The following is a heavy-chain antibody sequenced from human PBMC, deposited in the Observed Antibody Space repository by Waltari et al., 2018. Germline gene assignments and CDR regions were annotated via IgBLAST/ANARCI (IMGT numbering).Heavy chain of an antibody. CDR1: GGSLSSYY. V-gene: IGHV4-59*01. D-gene: IGHD3-3*01. CDR2: IYYSGST. CDR3: AREALRFLEWEGQFFDY. J-gene: IGHJ4*02. Sequence: QVQLQESGPGLVKPSETLYLTCTVSGGSLSSYYWSWIRQPPGKGLEWIGYIYYSGSTNYNPSLKSRVTISVDTSKNQFSLKLSSVTAADTAVYYCAREALRFLEWEGQFFDYWGQGTLVTVSS.